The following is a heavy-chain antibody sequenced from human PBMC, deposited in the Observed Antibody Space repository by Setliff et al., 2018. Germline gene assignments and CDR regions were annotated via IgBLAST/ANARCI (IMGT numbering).Heavy chain of an antibody. CDR1: GFTFSDYY. CDR2: ITSSGTTT. D-gene: IGHD2-2*01. Sequence: PGGSLRLSCAASGFTFSDYYMSWIRQAPGKGLEWVSYITSSGTTTFYTDSVKGRFAISRDNARNSLYLQMNSLRVEDTAIYSCAKFSSVPGSRFFDYWGQGTLVTVSS. J-gene: IGHJ4*02. CDR3: AKFSSVPGSRFFDY. V-gene: IGHV3-11*01.